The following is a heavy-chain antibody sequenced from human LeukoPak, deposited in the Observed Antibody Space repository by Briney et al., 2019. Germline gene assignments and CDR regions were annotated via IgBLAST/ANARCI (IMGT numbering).Heavy chain of an antibody. D-gene: IGHD3-9*01. CDR1: GYTFTSYG. V-gene: IGHV1-69*06. Sequence: ASVKVSCKASGYTFTSYGISWVRQAPGQGLEWMGGIIPIFGTANYAQKFQGRVTITADKSTSTAYLELSSLRSEDTAVYYCARGSSYYDILTGGYDYYMDVWGKGTTVTVSS. J-gene: IGHJ6*03. CDR3: ARGSSYYDILTGGYDYYMDV. CDR2: IIPIFGTA.